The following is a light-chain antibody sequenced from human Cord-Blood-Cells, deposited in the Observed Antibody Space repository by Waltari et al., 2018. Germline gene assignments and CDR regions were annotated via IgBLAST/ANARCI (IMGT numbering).Light chain of an antibody. V-gene: IGLV2-11*01. CDR3: CSYAGSVV. CDR2: DVS. CDR1: SSAVGGYNY. J-gene: IGLJ2*01. Sequence: QSALTQPRSVSGSPGQSVTISCTGTSSAVGGYNYVSWYQQHPGKAPKLMIYDVSKRPSGVPDRFCGSKSGNTASLTISGLQAEDEADYYCCSYAGSVVFGGGTKLTV.